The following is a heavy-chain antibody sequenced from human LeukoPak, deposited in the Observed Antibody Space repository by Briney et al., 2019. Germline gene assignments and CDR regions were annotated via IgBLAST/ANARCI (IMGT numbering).Heavy chain of an antibody. CDR2: IYYSGST. CDR3: ARTPTSRKRFLGGAATGTDYYFSYYMDV. J-gene: IGHJ6*03. Sequence: KPSETLSLTCTVSGGSISSYYWSWIRQPPGKGLEWIGYIYYSGSTNYNPSLKSRVTMSVATSKNQFSLKLNSVTAADTAVYYCARTPTSRKRFLGGAATGTDYYFSYYMDVWGKGTTVTISS. D-gene: IGHD6-13*01. V-gene: IGHV4-59*12. CDR1: GGSISSYY.